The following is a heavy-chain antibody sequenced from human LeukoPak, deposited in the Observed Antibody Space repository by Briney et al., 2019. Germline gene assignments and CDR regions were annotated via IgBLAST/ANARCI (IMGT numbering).Heavy chain of an antibody. Sequence: ASVKVSCKASGYTFTSYDINWMRQATGQGLEWMGWMNPNSGNTGYAQKFQGRVTMTRNTSISTAYMELSSLRSEDTAVYYCARVPAAIEGYYYYYMDVWGKGTTVTVSS. CDR1: GYTFTSYD. J-gene: IGHJ6*03. D-gene: IGHD2-2*02. V-gene: IGHV1-8*01. CDR3: ARVPAAIEGYYYYYMDV. CDR2: MNPNSGNT.